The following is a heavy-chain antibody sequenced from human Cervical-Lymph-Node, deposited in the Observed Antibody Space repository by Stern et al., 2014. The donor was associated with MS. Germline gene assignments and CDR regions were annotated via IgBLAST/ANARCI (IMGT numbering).Heavy chain of an antibody. CDR3: ARHLYCSSTSCYTDDYYYYYGMDV. J-gene: IGHJ6*02. V-gene: IGHV3-21*01. CDR1: GFTFSSYS. D-gene: IGHD2-2*02. Sequence: EVQLVESGGGLVKPGGSLRLSCAASGFTFSSYSMNWVRQAPGKGLEWVSSISSSSSYIYYADSVKVRFTISRDNAKNSLYLQMNSLRAEDTAVYYCARHLYCSSTSCYTDDYYYYYGMDVWGQGTTVTVSS. CDR2: ISSSSSYI.